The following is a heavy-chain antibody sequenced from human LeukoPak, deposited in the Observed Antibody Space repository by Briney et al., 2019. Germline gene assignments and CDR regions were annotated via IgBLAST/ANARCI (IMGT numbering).Heavy chain of an antibody. V-gene: IGHV4-59*01. D-gene: IGHD2-15*01. J-gene: IGHJ5*02. Sequence: SETLPLTCTVSGGSISSYYWSWIRQPPGKGLEWIGYIYYSGSTNYNPSLKSRVTISVDTSKNQFSLKLSSVTAADTAVYYCARDRLGYCSGGSCYEDWFDPWGQGTLVTVSS. CDR2: IYYSGST. CDR3: ARDRLGYCSGGSCYEDWFDP. CDR1: GGSISSYY.